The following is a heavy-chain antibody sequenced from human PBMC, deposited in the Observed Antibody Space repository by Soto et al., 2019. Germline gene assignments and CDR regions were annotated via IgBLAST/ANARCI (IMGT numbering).Heavy chain of an antibody. CDR1: GDTFSSFW. CDR2: INLDDSDT. CDR3: AKSDYFHTSGSLYGLDV. J-gene: IGHJ6*02. V-gene: IGHV5-51*01. Sequence: GESLQISCKASGDTFSSFWIAWARQVPEKGLEWMGTINLDDSDTTYSPSFQGQVTISADKSLNTAYLQWNSLKASDTAIFFCAKSDYFHTSGSLYGLDVWGQGTTVTVSS. D-gene: IGHD3-22*01.